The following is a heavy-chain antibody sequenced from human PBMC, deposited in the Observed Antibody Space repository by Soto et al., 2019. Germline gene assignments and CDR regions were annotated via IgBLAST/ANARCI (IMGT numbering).Heavy chain of an antibody. CDR1: GGSISSYY. CDR3: ARDYYGSGLMDV. CDR2: IYYSGST. Sequence: SETLSLTCTVSGGSISSYYWSWIRQPPGKGLEWIGYIYYSGSTNYNPSLKSRVTISVDTSKNQFSLKLSSVTAADTAVYYCARDYYGSGLMDVWGKGTTVTVSS. D-gene: IGHD3-10*01. J-gene: IGHJ6*03. V-gene: IGHV4-59*01.